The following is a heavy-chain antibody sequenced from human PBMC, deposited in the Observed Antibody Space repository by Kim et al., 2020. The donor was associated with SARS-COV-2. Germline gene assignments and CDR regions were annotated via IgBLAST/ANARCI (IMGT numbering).Heavy chain of an antibody. CDR1: GFTFSSYE. Sequence: GGSLRLSCAASGFTFSSYEMNWVRQAPGKGLEWVSYISSSGSTIYYADSVKGRFTISRDNAKNSLYLQMNSLRAEDTAVYYCAREDTAMVGFDYWGQGTLVTVSS. V-gene: IGHV3-48*03. CDR3: AREDTAMVGFDY. CDR2: ISSSGSTI. J-gene: IGHJ4*02. D-gene: IGHD5-18*01.